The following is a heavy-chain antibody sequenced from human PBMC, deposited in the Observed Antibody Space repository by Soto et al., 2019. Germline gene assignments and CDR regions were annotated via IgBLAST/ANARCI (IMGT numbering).Heavy chain of an antibody. D-gene: IGHD2-8*02. Sequence: XETRSLTFDVSGASIKSDTWWTWVRQSPVKGLEWIGEIYHNGRAFDNPSLKGRVTISIDKSNNEFSLNLTSVTAADTAVYYCARADSVLVAKGFDLWGQGPLVTVSS. V-gene: IGHV4-4*02. CDR1: GASIKSDTW. CDR3: ARADSVLVAKGFDL. J-gene: IGHJ4*02. CDR2: IYHNGRA.